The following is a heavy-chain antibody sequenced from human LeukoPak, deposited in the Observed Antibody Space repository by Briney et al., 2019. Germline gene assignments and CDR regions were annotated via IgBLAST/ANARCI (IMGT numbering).Heavy chain of an antibody. Sequence: GGSLRLSCVASGFTFSSYAMHWVRQAPGKGLEWVAFIRYDGSNKYYADSVKGRFTISRDNSKNTLSLQMNSLRVEDTALYYCAKAQGYATSWSPFDYWGQGTLVTVCS. CDR3: AKAQGYATSWSPFDY. J-gene: IGHJ4*02. CDR2: IRYDGSNK. CDR1: GFTFSSYA. D-gene: IGHD2-2*01. V-gene: IGHV3-30*02.